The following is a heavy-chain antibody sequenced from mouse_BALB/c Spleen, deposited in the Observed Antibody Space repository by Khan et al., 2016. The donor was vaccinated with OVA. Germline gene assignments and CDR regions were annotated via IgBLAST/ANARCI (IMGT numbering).Heavy chain of an antibody. CDR2: INYSGST. CDR3: ARGLRPYFAMDY. Sequence: EVQLQQSGPGLVKPSQSLSLTCTVTGYSITSDYAWNWIRQFPGNKLEWMGYINYSGSTTYNPYLKSRISLTRDTSKNQFFLQLNSVTTEDTASYVCARGLRPYFAMDYWGQGTSVTVSS. J-gene: IGHJ4*01. D-gene: IGHD1-2*01. V-gene: IGHV3-2*02. CDR1: GYSITSDYA.